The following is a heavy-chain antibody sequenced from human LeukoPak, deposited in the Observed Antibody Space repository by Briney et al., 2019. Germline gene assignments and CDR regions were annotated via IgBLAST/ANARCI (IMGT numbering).Heavy chain of an antibody. V-gene: IGHV1-69*13. CDR1: GYTFTSYG. Sequence: SVKVSCKASGYTFTSYGISWVRQAPGQGLEWMGGIIPISGTANYAQKFQGRVTITADESTSTAYMELSSLRSEDTAVYYCARDYGDYGENGYWGQGTLDTVSS. D-gene: IGHD4-17*01. J-gene: IGHJ4*02. CDR2: IIPISGTA. CDR3: ARDYGDYGENGY.